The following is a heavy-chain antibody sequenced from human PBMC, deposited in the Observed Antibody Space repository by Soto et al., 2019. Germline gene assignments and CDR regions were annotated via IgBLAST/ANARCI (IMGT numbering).Heavy chain of an antibody. V-gene: IGHV1-69*13. J-gene: IGHJ6*02. CDR2: IIPIFGTA. Sequence: SVKVSCKASGGTFSSYAISWVRQAPGQGLEWMGGIIPIFGTANYAQKFQGRVTITADESTSTAYMELSSLRSEDTAVYYCASPTPGRHLAAYSYSSSGMDVWAKGPRSPSP. CDR3: ASPTPGRHLAAYSYSSSGMDV. CDR1: GGTFSSYA.